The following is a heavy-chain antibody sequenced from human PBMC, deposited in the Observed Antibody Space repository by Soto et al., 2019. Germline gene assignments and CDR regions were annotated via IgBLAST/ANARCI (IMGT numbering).Heavy chain of an antibody. D-gene: IGHD3-16*01. Sequence: QVQLVQSGAEVKKPGASVKVSCKASGYTFTSYGISWVRQAPGQGLEWMGWISAYNGNTNYAQKLQGRVTMTTDTSTSTAYMELRSLRSDDTAVNYCARDFMAFGGVTRGVIDYWGQGTLVTVSS. CDR3: ARDFMAFGGVTRGVIDY. V-gene: IGHV1-18*01. J-gene: IGHJ4*02. CDR2: ISAYNGNT. CDR1: GYTFTSYG.